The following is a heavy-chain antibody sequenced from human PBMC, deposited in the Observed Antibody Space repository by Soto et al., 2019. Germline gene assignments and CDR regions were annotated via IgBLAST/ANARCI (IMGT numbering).Heavy chain of an antibody. D-gene: IGHD5-18*01. V-gene: IGHV4-59*08. CDR3: ARGYGPSYFDY. CDR1: SGSISSYY. CDR2: IYYSGST. Sequence: PSETLSLTCAVSSGSISSYYWSWIRQPPGKGLEWIGYIYYSGSTNYNPSLKSRVTISVDTSKNQFSLKLSSVTAADTAVYYCARGYGPSYFDYWGQGTLVTVSS. J-gene: IGHJ4*02.